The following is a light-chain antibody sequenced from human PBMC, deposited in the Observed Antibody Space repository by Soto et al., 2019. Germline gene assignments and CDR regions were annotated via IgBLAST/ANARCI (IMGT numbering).Light chain of an antibody. V-gene: IGKV1-13*02. Sequence: AIQLTQSPSSLSASVGDRVTITCRASQGINSALAWYQQKPGKAPKLVIYDAYTLEGGVPSRFSGSGSGTDFTLTISGLQPEDFASYYCQQFNTDPITFGPGTRLEIK. CDR1: QGINSA. J-gene: IGKJ5*01. CDR2: DAY. CDR3: QQFNTDPIT.